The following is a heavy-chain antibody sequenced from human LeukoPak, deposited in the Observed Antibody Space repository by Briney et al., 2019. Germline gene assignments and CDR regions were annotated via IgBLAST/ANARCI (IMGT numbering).Heavy chain of an antibody. D-gene: IGHD6-13*01. J-gene: IGHJ4*02. CDR2: IKEDGSEK. CDR3: ARPPAVAAAGPFDY. Sequence: GGSLRLSCAASGFTFSSYWMNWVRQAPGKGLEWVANIKEDGSEKNYADSVKGRFTISRDNSKNTLYLQMNSLRAEDTAVYYCARPPAVAAAGPFDYWGQGTLVTVSS. V-gene: IGHV3-7*01. CDR1: GFTFSSYW.